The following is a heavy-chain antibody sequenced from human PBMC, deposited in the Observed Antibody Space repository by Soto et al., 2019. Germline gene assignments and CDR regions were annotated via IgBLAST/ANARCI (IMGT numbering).Heavy chain of an antibody. D-gene: IGHD2-2*01. CDR1: GGSFSNYY. CDR2: INHSGST. J-gene: IGHJ6*02. V-gene: IGHV4-34*01. CDR3: ARLALYCSSTSCYSYYYYYGMDV. Sequence: PSETLSLTCAVYGGSFSNYYWSWIRQPPGKGLEWIGEINHSGSTNYNPSLKSRVTISVDTSKNQFSLQLSSVTAADTAVYCCARLALYCSSTSCYSYYYYYGMDVWGQGTKVTVTS.